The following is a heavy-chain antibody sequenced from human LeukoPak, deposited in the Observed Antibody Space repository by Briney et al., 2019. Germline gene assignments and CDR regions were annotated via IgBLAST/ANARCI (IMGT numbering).Heavy chain of an antibody. CDR2: IYYSGST. V-gene: IGHV4-59*01. J-gene: IGHJ3*02. CDR1: GGSISSYY. CDR3: ARDRYGGGDAFDI. D-gene: IGHD4-23*01. Sequence: SETLSLTCTVSGGSISSYYWSWIRQPPGKGLEWIGYIYYSGSTNYNPSLKSRVTISVDTSKNQFSLKLSSVTAADTDVYYCARDRYGGGDAFDIWGQGTMVTVSS.